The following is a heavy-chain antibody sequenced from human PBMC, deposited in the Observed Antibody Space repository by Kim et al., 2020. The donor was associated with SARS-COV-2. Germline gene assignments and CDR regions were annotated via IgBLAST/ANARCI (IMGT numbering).Heavy chain of an antibody. V-gene: IGHV3-73*01. J-gene: IGHJ3*02. D-gene: IGHD3-3*02. CDR3: TRIPATTLAFWDAFDI. CDR2: IRSKTNNYAT. Sequence: GGSLRLSCAASGFTFSGSPMHWVRQASGKGLEWVGRIRSKTNNYATTYAASVRGRFTISRDDSKNTAYLEMNGLKTKDTAVYYCTRIPATTLAFWDAFDIWGEGTMLTVSS. CDR1: GFTFSGSP.